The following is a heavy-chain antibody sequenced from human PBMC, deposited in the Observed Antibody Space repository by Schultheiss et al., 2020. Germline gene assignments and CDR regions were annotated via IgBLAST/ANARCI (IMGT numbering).Heavy chain of an antibody. CDR3: ARQGQDCSGGTCYSGY. CDR2: IFPGDSNT. CDR1: GYSFTSYW. V-gene: IGHV5-51*01. D-gene: IGHD2-15*01. J-gene: IGHJ4*02. Sequence: GESLKISCKGSGYSFTSYWIGWVRQMPGKGLKWMGIIFPGDSNTKYSPSFQGQVTISADKSISTAYLQWSSLKASDTAMYYCARQGQDCSGGTCYSGYWGQGTLVTVSS.